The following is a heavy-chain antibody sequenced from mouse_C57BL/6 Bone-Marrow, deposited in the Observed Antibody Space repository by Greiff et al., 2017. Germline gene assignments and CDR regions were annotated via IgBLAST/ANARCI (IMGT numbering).Heavy chain of an antibody. J-gene: IGHJ1*03. V-gene: IGHV2-2*01. Sequence: VQLVESGPGLVQPSQSLSITCTVSGFSLTSYGVHWVRQSPGKGLEWLGVIWSGGSTDYNATFISRLSISKDNSKSQVFFKMSSLQADDTAIYYCARPGSNYWYFDVWGTGTTVTVSS. CDR2: IWSGGST. CDR1: GFSLTSYG. D-gene: IGHD1-1*01. CDR3: ARPGSNYWYFDV.